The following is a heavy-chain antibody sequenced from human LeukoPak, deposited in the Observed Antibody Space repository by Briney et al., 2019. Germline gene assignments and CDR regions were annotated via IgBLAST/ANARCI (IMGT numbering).Heavy chain of an antibody. CDR2: INHSGST. V-gene: IGHV4-34*01. J-gene: IGHJ4*02. D-gene: IGHD3-16*01. CDR1: GGPFSGYY. Sequence: SETLSLTCAVYGGPFSGYYWSWIRQPPGKGLEWIGEINHSGSTNYNPSLKSRVTISVDTSKNQFSLKLSSVTAADTAVYYCARGFRPLWPSDYWGQGTLVTVSS. CDR3: ARGFRPLWPSDY.